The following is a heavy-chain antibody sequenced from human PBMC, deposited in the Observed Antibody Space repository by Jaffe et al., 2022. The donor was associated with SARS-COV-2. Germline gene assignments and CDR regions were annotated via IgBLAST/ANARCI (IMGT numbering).Heavy chain of an antibody. CDR1: GGSFSGYY. CDR3: ARGRPGDCSSTSCPKDYYYYYYMDV. V-gene: IGHV4-34*01. Sequence: QVQLQQWGAGLLKPSETLSLTCAVYGGSFSGYYWSWIRQPPGKGLEWIGEINHSGSTNYNPSLKSRVTISVDTSKNQFSLKLSSVTAADTAVYYCARGRPGDCSSTSCPKDYYYYYYMDVWGKGTTVTVSS. CDR2: INHSGST. J-gene: IGHJ6*03. D-gene: IGHD2-2*01.